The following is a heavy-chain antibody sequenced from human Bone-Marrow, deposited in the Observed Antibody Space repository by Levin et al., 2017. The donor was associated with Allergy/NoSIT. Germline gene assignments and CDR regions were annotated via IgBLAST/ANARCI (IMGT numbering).Heavy chain of an antibody. V-gene: IGHV3-49*03. J-gene: IGHJ3*02. D-gene: IGHD5-12*01. CDR3: ARDGGYSYFNAFDI. CDR2: IRSEAYGGTT. CDR1: GFTFGDYA. Sequence: GESLKISCSASGFTFGDYALSWFRQAPGRGLEWVGSIRSEAYGGTTEYAAFVEGRFSIPRDDSKRIAYLQMSSLKTEDTAVYYCARDGGYSYFNAFDIWGQGTKVTVSS.